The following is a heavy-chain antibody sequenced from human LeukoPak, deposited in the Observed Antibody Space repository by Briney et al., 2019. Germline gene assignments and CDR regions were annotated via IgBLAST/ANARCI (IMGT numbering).Heavy chain of an antibody. CDR3: ARDIAAAGQGLMDV. J-gene: IGHJ6*02. CDR2: IKQDGSEK. D-gene: IGHD6-13*01. V-gene: IGHV3-7*03. Sequence: GGSLRLSCAASGFTFSSYWMSWVRQAPGKGLEWVANIKQDGSEKYYVDSVKGRFTISRDNAKNSLYLQMNSLRAEDTAVYYCARDIAAAGQGLMDVWGQGTTVTVSS. CDR1: GFTFSSYW.